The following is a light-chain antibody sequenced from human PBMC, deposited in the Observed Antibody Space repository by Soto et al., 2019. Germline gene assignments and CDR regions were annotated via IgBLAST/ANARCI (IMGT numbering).Light chain of an antibody. Sequence: SQSISSWLAWYQQKPGKAPKLLIYKASSLESGVPSRFSGSGSGTEFTLTISSLQPDDFATYYCQQYNSFPYTFGQGTKV. CDR1: QSISSW. CDR2: KAS. V-gene: IGKV1-5*03. CDR3: QQYNSFPYT. J-gene: IGKJ2*01.